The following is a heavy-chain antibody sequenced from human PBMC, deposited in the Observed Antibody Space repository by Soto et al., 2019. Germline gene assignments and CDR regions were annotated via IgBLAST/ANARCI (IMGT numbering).Heavy chain of an antibody. D-gene: IGHD6-13*01. CDR3: AREGIAAAGTSGFAP. CDR2: INAGNGNT. Sequence: QVQLVQSGAEEKKPGASVKVSCKASGYTFTSHAMHWVRQAPGQRLEWMGWINAGNGNTKYSQKFQGRVTITTDTSGRKAQMEVRSRGSEDTAWYCLAREGIAAAGTSGFAPWGQGTLVTVSS. V-gene: IGHV1-3*05. CDR1: GYTFTSHA. J-gene: IGHJ5*02.